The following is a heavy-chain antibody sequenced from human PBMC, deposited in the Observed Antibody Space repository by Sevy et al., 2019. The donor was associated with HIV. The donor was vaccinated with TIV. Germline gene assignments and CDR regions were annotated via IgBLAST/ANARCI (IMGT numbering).Heavy chain of an antibody. CDR2: ISSSSSYT. V-gene: IGHV3-11*06. J-gene: IGHJ4*02. CDR1: GFTFSDYY. D-gene: IGHD3-16*01. Sequence: GGSLRLSCAASGFTFSDYYMSWIRQAPGKGLVWVSYISSSSSYTNYADFVKGGLTMSRDNAKNSRYLQMNRLRAEDTAVYYCASSLGGDYFDYWGQGTLVTVSS. CDR3: ASSLGGDYFDY.